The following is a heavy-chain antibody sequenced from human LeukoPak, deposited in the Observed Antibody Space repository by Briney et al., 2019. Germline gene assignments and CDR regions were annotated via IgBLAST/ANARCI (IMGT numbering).Heavy chain of an antibody. D-gene: IGHD2-2*01. CDR2: INHSGST. CDR1: GGSFSGYY. CDR3: ARGLGEEVPAAPVYYMDV. V-gene: IGHV4-34*01. J-gene: IGHJ6*03. Sequence: SETLSLTCAVYGGSFSGYYWSWIRQPPGKWLEWIGEINHSGSTNYNPSLKSRVTISVDTSKNQFSLKLSSVTAADTAVYYCARGLGEEVPAAPVYYMDVWGKGTTVTVSS.